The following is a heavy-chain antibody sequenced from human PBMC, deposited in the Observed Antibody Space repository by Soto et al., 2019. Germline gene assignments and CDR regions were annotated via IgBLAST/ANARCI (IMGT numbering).Heavy chain of an antibody. CDR2: ILSDGSKQ. V-gene: IGHV3-30-3*01. D-gene: IGHD6-19*01. CDR1: RFTFSYYA. CDR3: VRTISVAGAGAFDR. J-gene: IGHJ3*02. Sequence: QVQLVETGGGVVQPGRSLRLSCAASRFTFSYYAMHWIRQAPGKGLEWMAVILSDGSKQYYEESGKGRFTISRDNSKSVLDLQMNSLRVEDTALYYWVRTISVAGAGAFDRRGQGTMLTVSS.